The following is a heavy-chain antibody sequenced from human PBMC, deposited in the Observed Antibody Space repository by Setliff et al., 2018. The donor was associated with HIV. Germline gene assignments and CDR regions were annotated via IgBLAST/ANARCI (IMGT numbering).Heavy chain of an antibody. D-gene: IGHD1-26*01. Sequence: GGSLRLSCAASGFTFSSAWMGWVRQAPAKGLEWVANISPDGSATYYVDSVKGRFTISRDNAKNSLYLQMNSLRAEDTAVYYCARVGVGATVFFDYWGQGTLVTVSS. J-gene: IGHJ4*02. V-gene: IGHV3-7*01. CDR3: ARVGVGATVFFDY. CDR2: ISPDGSAT. CDR1: GFTFSSAW.